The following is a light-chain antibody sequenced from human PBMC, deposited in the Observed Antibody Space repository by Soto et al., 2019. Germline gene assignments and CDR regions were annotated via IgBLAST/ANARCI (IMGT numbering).Light chain of an antibody. CDR2: EVS. Sequence: QSALTQPPSVSGSPGQSVTISCSGTSSDVGTYNRVAWYQQPPGTAPKLIIYEVSYRPSGVPDRFSGSKSGNAASLTISGLKAEDEADYYCTSYRSGNTLVFGGGTKLTVL. J-gene: IGLJ3*02. CDR3: TSYRSGNTLV. CDR1: SSDVGTYNR. V-gene: IGLV2-18*02.